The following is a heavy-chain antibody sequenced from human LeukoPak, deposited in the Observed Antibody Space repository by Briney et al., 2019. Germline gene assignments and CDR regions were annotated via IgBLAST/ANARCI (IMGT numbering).Heavy chain of an antibody. J-gene: IGHJ4*02. CDR2: ISGSGGST. V-gene: IGHV3-23*01. CDR1: GFTFSIYA. CDR3: AKGRDGGY. D-gene: IGHD3-10*01. Sequence: PGGSLRLYCAASGFTFSIYAMSWGRQAPGKGLEWVSGISGSGGSTYYADSVKGRFTISRDNAKNTLYMQMSSLRAEDTAVYYCAKGRDGGYWGQGTLVTVSS.